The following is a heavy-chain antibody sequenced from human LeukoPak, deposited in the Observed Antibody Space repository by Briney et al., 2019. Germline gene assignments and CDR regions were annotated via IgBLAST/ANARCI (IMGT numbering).Heavy chain of an antibody. V-gene: IGHV1-46*01. CDR1: GYTFTSYY. CDR2: INPSGGST. J-gene: IGHJ3*02. D-gene: IGHD3-3*01. Sequence: GASVKVSCKASGYTFTSYYMHWVRQAPGQGLEWMGIINPSGGSTSYAQKFQGRVTMTRDTSKSTVYMELSSLRSEDTAVYYCARDPVVGDDAFDIWGQGTMVTVSS. CDR3: ARDPVVGDDAFDI.